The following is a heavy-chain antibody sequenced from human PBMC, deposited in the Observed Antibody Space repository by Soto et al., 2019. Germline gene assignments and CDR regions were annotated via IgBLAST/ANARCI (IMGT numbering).Heavy chain of an antibody. CDR1: GDRVPSNYAA. V-gene: IGHV6-1*01. Sequence: SEDPSLTCPTSGDRVPSNYAALGLSHHNKSRGLEWLGRTYYRSKWYNDYAVSVKSRITINPDTSKNQFSLQLNSVTPEDTAVYYCARGLENEVGYFDYWGQGTLVTFSS. CDR2: TYYRSKWYN. CDR3: ARGLENEVGYFDY. D-gene: IGHD1-1*01. J-gene: IGHJ4*02.